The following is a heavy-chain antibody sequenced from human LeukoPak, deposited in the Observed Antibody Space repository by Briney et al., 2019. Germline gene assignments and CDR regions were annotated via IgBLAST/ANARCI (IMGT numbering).Heavy chain of an antibody. V-gene: IGHV3-49*03. CDR3: TRESPWFGDAFAI. J-gene: IGHJ3*02. D-gene: IGHD3-10*01. Sequence: PGGSLRLSCAASGFTFSSYAMSWFRQAPGKGLEWVGFIRSKAYGGTTEYAASVKGRFTISRDDSKSIAYLQMNSLKTEDTAVYYCTRESPWFGDAFAIWGQGTMATVSS. CDR1: GFTFSSYA. CDR2: IRSKAYGGTT.